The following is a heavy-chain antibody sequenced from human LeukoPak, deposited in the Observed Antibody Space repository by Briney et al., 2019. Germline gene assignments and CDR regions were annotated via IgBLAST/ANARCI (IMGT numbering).Heavy chain of an antibody. V-gene: IGHV3-30-3*01. J-gene: IGHJ4*02. Sequence: GGSLRLSCAASGFTFSSYAMHWVRQAPGKGREWVAVISYDRSNKYYADSVKGRFTISRDNSKNTLYLQMNSPRAEDTAVYYCARSKSGWYYVYFDYWGQGTLVTVSS. CDR2: ISYDRSNK. D-gene: IGHD6-19*01. CDR1: GFTFSSYA. CDR3: ARSKSGWYYVYFDY.